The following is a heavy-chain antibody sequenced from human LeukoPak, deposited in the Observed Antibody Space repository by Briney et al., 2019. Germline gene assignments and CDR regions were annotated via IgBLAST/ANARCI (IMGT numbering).Heavy chain of an antibody. CDR3: ATSIAAEFVYYYYMDV. CDR2: ISAYNGNT. J-gene: IGHJ6*03. Sequence: SVKVSCKASGYTFTSYGISWVRQAPGQGLEWMGWISAYNGNTNYAQKIQGRVTMTTDTSTSTAYMELRSLRSDDTAVYYCATSIAAEFVYYYYMDVWGKGTTVTVSS. CDR1: GYTFTSYG. D-gene: IGHD6-6*01. V-gene: IGHV1-18*01.